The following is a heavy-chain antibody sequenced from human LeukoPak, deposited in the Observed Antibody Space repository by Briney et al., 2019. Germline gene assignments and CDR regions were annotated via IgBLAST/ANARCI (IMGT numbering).Heavy chain of an antibody. CDR1: GGSISGSSYY. V-gene: IGHV4-39*01. D-gene: IGHD6-19*01. Sequence: TSETLSLTCTVSGGSISGSSYYWGWIRQPPGKGLEWIGSIYYSGSTYYNPSLKSRVTISVDTSKNQFSLKLSSVTAADTAVYYCARRRRIAVAGLGGYFDYWGQGTLVTVSS. CDR3: ARRRRIAVAGLGGYFDY. CDR2: IYYSGST. J-gene: IGHJ4*02.